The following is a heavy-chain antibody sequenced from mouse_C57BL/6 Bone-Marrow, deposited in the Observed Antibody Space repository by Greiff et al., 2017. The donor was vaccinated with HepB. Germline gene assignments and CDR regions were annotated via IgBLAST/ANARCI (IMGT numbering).Heavy chain of an antibody. Sequence: EVHLVESGGGLVQPKGSLKLSCAASGFTFNTYAMHWVRQAPGKGLEWVARIRSKSSNYATYYADSVKDRFTISRDDSQSMLYLQMNNLKTEDTAMYYCVRAGYSNYPVYFDYWGQGTTLTVSS. CDR1: GFTFNTYA. CDR3: VRAGYSNYPVYFDY. D-gene: IGHD2-5*01. V-gene: IGHV10-3*01. J-gene: IGHJ2*01. CDR2: IRSKSSNYAT.